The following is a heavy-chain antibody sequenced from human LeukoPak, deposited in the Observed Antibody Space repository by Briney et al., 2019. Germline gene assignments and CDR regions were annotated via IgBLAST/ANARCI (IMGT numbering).Heavy chain of an antibody. Sequence: PGGSLRLSCAASGFTFSSYDMHWVRQATGKGLEWVSAIGTAGDTYYPGSVKGRFTISRENAKNTLYLQMNSLRAEDTAVYYCARATLEYSYRSDDAFDIWGQGTMVTVSS. CDR2: IGTAGDT. J-gene: IGHJ3*02. CDR1: GFTFSSYD. CDR3: ARATLEYSYRSDDAFDI. V-gene: IGHV3-13*01. D-gene: IGHD5-18*01.